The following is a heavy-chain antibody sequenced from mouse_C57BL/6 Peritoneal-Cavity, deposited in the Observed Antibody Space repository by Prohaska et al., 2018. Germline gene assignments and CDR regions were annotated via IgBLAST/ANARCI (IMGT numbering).Heavy chain of an antibody. CDR1: GIDFSRYW. J-gene: IGHJ1*03. CDR2: INPDSSTI. D-gene: IGHD4-1*01. CDR3: AGGGWDGGWYFDV. Sequence: EVKLLHSGGVLVQPGGSLKLSCAASGIDFSRYWMSWVRRAPGKGLEWIGEINPDSSTINYAPSLKDKCIISRDKAKNTLYLQMSKVRSEDTGLYYWAGGGWDGGWYFDVWGTGTTVTVSS. V-gene: IGHV4-1*01.